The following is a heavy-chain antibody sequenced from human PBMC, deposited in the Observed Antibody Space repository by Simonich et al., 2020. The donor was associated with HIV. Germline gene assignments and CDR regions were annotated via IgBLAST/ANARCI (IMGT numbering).Heavy chain of an antibody. CDR1: GGSFSGYY. D-gene: IGHD6-13*01. V-gene: IGHV4-34*01. Sequence: QVQLQQWGAGLLNPSETLSLTCAVYGGSFSGYYWRWIRQPPGKGLEWIGENNHSGSTNYNPSLKSRVTISVDTSKNQFSLKLSSVTAADTAVYYCARLTAGGLGEYFQHWGQGTLVTVSS. CDR2: NNHSGST. CDR3: ARLTAGGLGEYFQH. J-gene: IGHJ1*01.